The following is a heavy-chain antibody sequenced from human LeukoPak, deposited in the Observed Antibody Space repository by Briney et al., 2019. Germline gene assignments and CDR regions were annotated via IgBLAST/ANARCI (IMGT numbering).Heavy chain of an antibody. D-gene: IGHD3-10*01. CDR2: ISGSGGST. Sequence: GGSLRLSCAASGFTFSSYAMSWVRQAPGKGLEWVSAISGSGGSTYYADSVKGRFTISRDNSKNTLYLQMNSLRAEDTAAYYCAKDYYGSGSYYNQFDYWGQGTLVTVSS. J-gene: IGHJ4*02. V-gene: IGHV3-23*01. CDR1: GFTFSSYA. CDR3: AKDYYGSGSYYNQFDY.